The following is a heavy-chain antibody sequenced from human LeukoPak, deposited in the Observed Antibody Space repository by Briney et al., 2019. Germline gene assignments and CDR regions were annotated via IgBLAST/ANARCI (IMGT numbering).Heavy chain of an antibody. CDR3: ARYTTVVTPTGYYNYGMDV. J-gene: IGHJ6*02. Sequence: ESLKISCKGSGHSFTSYLIAWVRQMPGKGLEWMGIIYPGDSDTRYSPSFQGQVTISADKSITTAYLQWSSLKASDTAMYYCARYTTVVTPTGYYNYGMDVWGQGTTVTVSS. CDR2: IYPGDSDT. CDR1: GHSFTSYL. V-gene: IGHV5-51*01. D-gene: IGHD4-23*01.